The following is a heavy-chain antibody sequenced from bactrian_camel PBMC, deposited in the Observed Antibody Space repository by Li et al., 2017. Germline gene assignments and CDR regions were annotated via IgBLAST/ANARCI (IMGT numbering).Heavy chain of an antibody. D-gene: IGHD3*01. CDR3: ANLGSGIMRL. CDR2: IDSDGST. Sequence: VQLVESGRGSVQAGGSLRLSCAASGYTYSTNCMGWFRQAPGKDGEWVAVIDSDGSTRYGDSVKGRFTVSRDNAKNSLYLQLNSLKIEDTAMYYCANLGSGIMRLWGPGTQVTVS. CDR1: GYTYSTNC. V-gene: IGHV3S53*01. J-gene: IGHJ4*01.